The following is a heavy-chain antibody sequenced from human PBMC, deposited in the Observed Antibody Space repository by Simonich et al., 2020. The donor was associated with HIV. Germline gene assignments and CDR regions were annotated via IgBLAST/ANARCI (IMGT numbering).Heavy chain of an antibody. V-gene: IGHV4-34*01. J-gene: IGHJ1*01. CDR3: ARLTAGGLGEYFQH. D-gene: IGHD6-13*01. CDR2: INHSGST. Sequence: QVQLQQWGAGLLKPSETLSLTCAVYGGSFSGYYWSWIRQPPGKGLEWIGEINHSGSTNYNPSLKSRVTISVDTSKNHFSLKLSSVTAADTAVYYCARLTAGGLGEYFQHWGQGTLVTVSS. CDR1: GGSFSGYY.